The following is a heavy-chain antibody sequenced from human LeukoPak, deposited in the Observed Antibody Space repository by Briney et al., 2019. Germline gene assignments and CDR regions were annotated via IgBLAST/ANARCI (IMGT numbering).Heavy chain of an antibody. CDR3: ARDQCTNGVCYDWFDP. V-gene: IGHV3-23*01. CDR2: ISGSGGST. Sequence: GGSLRLSCAVSGFTFSSYAMSWVRQAPGKGLEWVSGISGSGGSTYYADSVKGRFTISKDNSKNTLYLQMNSLRAEDTAVYYCARDQCTNGVCYDWFDPWGQGTLVTVSS. D-gene: IGHD2-8*01. J-gene: IGHJ5*02. CDR1: GFTFSSYA.